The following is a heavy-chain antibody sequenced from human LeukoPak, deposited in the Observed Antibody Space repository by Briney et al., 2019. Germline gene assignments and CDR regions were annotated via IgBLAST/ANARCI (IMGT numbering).Heavy chain of an antibody. CDR2: INPNSGGT. CDR1: GYTLTGYY. V-gene: IGHV1-2*02. CDR3: ATPRGGYCSGGSCSSFDP. J-gene: IGHJ5*02. Sequence: ASVKVSCKASGYTLTGYYMHWVRQAPGQGLEWMGWINPNSGGTNYAQKFQGRVTMTRDTSISTAYMELSRLRSDDTAVYYCATPRGGYCSGGSCSSFDPWGQGTLVTVSS. D-gene: IGHD2-15*01.